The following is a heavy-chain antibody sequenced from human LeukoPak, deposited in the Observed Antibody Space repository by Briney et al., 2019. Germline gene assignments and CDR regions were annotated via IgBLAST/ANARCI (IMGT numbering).Heavy chain of an antibody. J-gene: IGHJ4*02. Sequence: GGSLRLSCAASGVTLSSYAMSWARQAPGKGLEWVSGISSSGSGGNTYYADSVKGRFTISRDNSKNTLYLQMNSLRAEDTAVYYCAKKNEILQWLVLNNYFDYWGQGTLVTVSS. CDR1: GVTLSSYA. CDR2: ISSSGSGGNT. CDR3: AKKNEILQWLVLNNYFDY. D-gene: IGHD6-19*01. V-gene: IGHV3-23*01.